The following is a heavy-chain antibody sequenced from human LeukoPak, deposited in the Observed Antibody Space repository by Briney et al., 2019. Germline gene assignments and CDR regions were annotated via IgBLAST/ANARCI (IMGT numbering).Heavy chain of an antibody. CDR1: GGSISSYY. Sequence: SETLSLTCTVSGGSISSYYWSWIRQPAGKGLEWIGRIYTSGSTNYNPSLKSRVTISVDTSKNQFSLKLSSVTAADTAVYYCARDRPGHYYYYYMDVWGKGTTVTVSS. J-gene: IGHJ6*03. D-gene: IGHD1-14*01. V-gene: IGHV4-4*07. CDR3: ARDRPGHYYYYYMDV. CDR2: IYTSGST.